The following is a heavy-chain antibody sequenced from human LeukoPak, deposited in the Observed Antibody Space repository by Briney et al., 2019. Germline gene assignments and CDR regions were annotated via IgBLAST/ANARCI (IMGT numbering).Heavy chain of an antibody. Sequence: SETLSLTCAVYGGSFSGYYWSWTRQPPGKGLEWIGEINHSGSTNYNPSLKSRVTISVDTSKNQFSLKLSSVTAADTAVYYCARGRWDQFDPWGQGTLVTVSS. CDR1: GGSFSGYY. V-gene: IGHV4-34*01. J-gene: IGHJ5*02. D-gene: IGHD1-26*01. CDR2: INHSGST. CDR3: ARGRWDQFDP.